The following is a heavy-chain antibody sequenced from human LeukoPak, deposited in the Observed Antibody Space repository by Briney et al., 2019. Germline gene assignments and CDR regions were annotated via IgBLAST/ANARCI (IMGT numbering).Heavy chain of an antibody. CDR2: IKQDSSEK. J-gene: IGHJ4*02. V-gene: IGHV3-7*01. Sequence: GSLRLSCEASGFTFSTYWMSWVRQAPGKGLEWVANIKQDSSEKYYVDSVKGRFTISRDNAKNSLYLQMNSLRAEDTAMYYCARDSAGNDYWGQGTLVTVSS. CDR3: ARDSAGNDY. CDR1: GFTFSTYW. D-gene: IGHD6-13*01.